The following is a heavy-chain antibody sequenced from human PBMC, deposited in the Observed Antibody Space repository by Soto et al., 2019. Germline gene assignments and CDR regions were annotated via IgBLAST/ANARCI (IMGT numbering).Heavy chain of an antibody. V-gene: IGHV3-30*03. J-gene: IGHJ4*02. CDR1: GFPFTTYG. Sequence: QVQLVESGGGVVQPGRSLRLSCAASGFPFTTYGMHWVREGPGKGLEWVAVISYDGSNKYYADSVKGRFAISRDNSKNTLYLQMNSLRTEYTALYYCFCGQYYCDSRGQGTLVTVSS. D-gene: IGHD6-25*01. CDR2: ISYDGSNK. CDR3: FCGQYYCDS.